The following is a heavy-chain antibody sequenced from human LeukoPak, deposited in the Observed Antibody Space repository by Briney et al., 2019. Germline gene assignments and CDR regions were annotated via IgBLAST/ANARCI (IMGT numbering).Heavy chain of an antibody. CDR3: AAVGWEYSTSPLPMDV. Sequence: GASVKVSCKASGFTFTSSAVQWVRQARGQRLEWIGWIVVGSGNTNYAQRFQERVTITRDMSTSTAYMGLSSLRSEDTAVYYCAAVGWEYSTSPLPMDVWGQGTTVTVSS. CDR2: IVVGSGNT. V-gene: IGHV1-58*01. CDR1: GFTFTSSA. D-gene: IGHD6-6*01. J-gene: IGHJ6*02.